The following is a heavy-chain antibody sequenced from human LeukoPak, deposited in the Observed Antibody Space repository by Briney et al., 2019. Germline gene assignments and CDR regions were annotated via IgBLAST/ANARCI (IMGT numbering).Heavy chain of an antibody. D-gene: IGHD6-19*01. V-gene: IGHV3-30*02. CDR3: AKSIAVAGVGGGRIFDY. CDR2: IRYDGSDK. CDR1: AFRFNTYS. Sequence: GGSLRLSCAASAFRFNTYSMHWVRQAPGKGLEWVAFIRYDGSDKFYTDSVKGRFTTSRDNSENTLYLQMNSLRAEDTAVYYCAKSIAVAGVGGGRIFDYWGQGTLVTVSS. J-gene: IGHJ4*02.